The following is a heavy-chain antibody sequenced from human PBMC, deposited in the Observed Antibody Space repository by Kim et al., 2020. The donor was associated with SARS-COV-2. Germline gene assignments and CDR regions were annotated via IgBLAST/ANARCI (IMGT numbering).Heavy chain of an antibody. Sequence: GGSLRLSCAASGFTFSSYSMNWVRQAPGKGLEWVSYISSSSTIYYADSVKGRFTISRDNAKNSLYLQMNSLRDEDTAVYYCARRGRWYYDNPWGQGTLVTVSS. D-gene: IGHD3-9*01. CDR1: GFTFSSYS. CDR3: ARRGRWYYDNP. J-gene: IGHJ5*02. CDR2: ISSSSTI. V-gene: IGHV3-48*02.